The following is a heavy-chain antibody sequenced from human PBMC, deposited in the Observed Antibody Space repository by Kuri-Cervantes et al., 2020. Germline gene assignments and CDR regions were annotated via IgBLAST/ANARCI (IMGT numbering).Heavy chain of an antibody. D-gene: IGHD5-24*01. CDR2: IRYDGSNK. V-gene: IGHV3-30*02. CDR1: GFTFSSYG. CDR3: AREGRDGYNFELNY. Sequence: GESLKISCAASGFTFSSYGMHWVRQAPGKGLEWVAFIRYDGSNKYYADSVKGRFTISRDNSKNRLYLQMNSLRAEDTAVYYCAREGRDGYNFELNYWGQGTLVTVSS. J-gene: IGHJ4*02.